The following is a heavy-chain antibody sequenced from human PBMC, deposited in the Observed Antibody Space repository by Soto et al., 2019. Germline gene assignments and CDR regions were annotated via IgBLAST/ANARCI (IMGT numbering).Heavy chain of an antibody. CDR3: VQGASTAHQPLDS. CDR1: GFIFRNFG. V-gene: IGHV3-30*03. J-gene: IGHJ4*02. Sequence: QVQLVESGGGVFHPGRSLRLSCAASGFIFRNFGMHWVRRAPGKGLEWVAVISGDGNDKYYPDSMKGRFTISRDNFNNTLYLQLNSLRPEDTAVYHCVQGASTAHQPLDSWGQGVLVTVSS. CDR2: ISGDGNDK. D-gene: IGHD1-26*01.